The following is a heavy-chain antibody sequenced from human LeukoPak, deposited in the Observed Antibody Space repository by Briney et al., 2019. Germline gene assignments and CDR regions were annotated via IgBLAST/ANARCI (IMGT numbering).Heavy chain of an antibody. Sequence: GRSLRLSCAASGFTFSSYAMHWVRQAPGKGLEWVAVISYDGSNKYYADSVKGRFTISRDNSKNTLYLQMNSLRAEDTAVYYCAKESKTRIAALDFWGQGTLVTVFS. CDR3: AKESKTRIAALDF. CDR2: ISYDGSNK. CDR1: GFTFSSYA. D-gene: IGHD6-13*01. V-gene: IGHV3-30-3*02. J-gene: IGHJ4*02.